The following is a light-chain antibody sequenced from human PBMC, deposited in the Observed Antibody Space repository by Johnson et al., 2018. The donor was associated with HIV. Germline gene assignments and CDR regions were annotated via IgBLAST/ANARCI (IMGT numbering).Light chain of an antibody. CDR3: GTWDSSLSAGGV. V-gene: IGLV1-51*02. CDR1: RSNIGNNY. J-gene: IGLJ1*01. CDR2: ENN. Sequence: QSVLTQPPSVSAAPGQKVTISCSGSRSNIGNNYVSWYQQLQGTAPKLLIYENNKRPSGIPDRFSGSKSGTSATLGITGLQTGDEADYYCGTWDSSLSAGGVFGTGTKVTVL.